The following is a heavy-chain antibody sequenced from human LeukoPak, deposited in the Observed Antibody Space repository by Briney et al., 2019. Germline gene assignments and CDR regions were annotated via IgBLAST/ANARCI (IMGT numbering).Heavy chain of an antibody. CDR2: IYYSGST. J-gene: IGHJ4*02. D-gene: IGHD6-19*01. CDR1: GGSISSYY. V-gene: IGHV4-39*07. Sequence: SETLSLTCTVSGGSISSYYWGWIRQPPGKGLEWIGSIYYSGSTYYNPSLKSRVTISVDTSKNQFSLKLSSVTAADTAVYYCARRIAVAGIPFDYWGQGTLVTVSS. CDR3: ARRIAVAGIPFDY.